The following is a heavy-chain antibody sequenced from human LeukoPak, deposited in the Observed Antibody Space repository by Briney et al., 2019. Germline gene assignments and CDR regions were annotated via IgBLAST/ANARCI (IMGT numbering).Heavy chain of an antibody. J-gene: IGHJ4*02. CDR1: GGTFSSYA. V-gene: IGHV1-69*05. D-gene: IGHD1-26*01. Sequence: SVKVSCKASGGTFSSYAISWVRQAPGQGLEWMGGIIPIFGTANYAQKFQGRVTITTDESTSTAYMELSSLRSEDTAVYYCARYRGGATAGYFDYWGQGTLVTVSS. CDR2: IIPIFGTA. CDR3: ARYRGGATAGYFDY.